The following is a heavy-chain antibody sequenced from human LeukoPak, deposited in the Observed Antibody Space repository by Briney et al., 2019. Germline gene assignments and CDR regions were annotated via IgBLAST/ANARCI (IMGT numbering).Heavy chain of an antibody. CDR3: ATGGYYDSSTFDY. J-gene: IGHJ4*02. CDR2: IYYSGST. V-gene: IGHV4-59*01. CDR1: GGSISGYY. Sequence: SETLSLTCTVSGGSISGYYWSWIRQPPGKGLEWIGYIYYSGSTNYNPSLKSRVTISVDTPKSQFSLKLTSVTAADTAVYYCATGGYYDSSTFDYWGQGAQVTVSS. D-gene: IGHD3-22*01.